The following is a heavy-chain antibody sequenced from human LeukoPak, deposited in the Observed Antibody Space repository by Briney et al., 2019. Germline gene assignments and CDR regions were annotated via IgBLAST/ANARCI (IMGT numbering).Heavy chain of an antibody. CDR3: AADGTD. CDR2: IIHRLGTT. V-gene: IGHV1-69*05. CDR1: GGTFNSYA. Sequence: SVKVSCKASGGTFNSYAINWVRQAPGQGLEWMGGIIHRLGTTKYIDKFQGRITITTDESTNTAYMELTSLRSEDTAVYYCAADGTDWGQGTLVTVSS. J-gene: IGHJ4*02.